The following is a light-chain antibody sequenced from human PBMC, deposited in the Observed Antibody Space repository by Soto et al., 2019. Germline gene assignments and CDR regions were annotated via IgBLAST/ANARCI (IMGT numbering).Light chain of an antibody. CDR3: QQSYSAPYT. V-gene: IGKV1-39*01. Sequence: DIQMTQSPSSLSASVGDRVTITCRASQSISNYLNWYQQKPGKAPKLLIYGASSLQSGVPLRFSGSGSGTDFTLTISSLQPEDFATYYCQQSYSAPYTFGPGAKLEIK. J-gene: IGKJ2*01. CDR2: GAS. CDR1: QSISNY.